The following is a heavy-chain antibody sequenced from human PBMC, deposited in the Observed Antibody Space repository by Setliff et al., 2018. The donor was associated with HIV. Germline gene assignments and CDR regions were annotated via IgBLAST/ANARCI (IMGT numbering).Heavy chain of an antibody. CDR2: ISTYHGNT. CDR1: GYTFTSYG. D-gene: IGHD3-22*01. Sequence: ASVKVSCKPSGYTFTSYGITWVRQAPGQGLEWMGWISTYHGNTRYALNVQGRVTMTTDASTSTAYMELRSLRSDDTAVYYCARDDSSGLRGAFDIWGQGTMVTVSS. CDR3: ARDDSSGLRGAFDI. V-gene: IGHV1-18*01. J-gene: IGHJ3*02.